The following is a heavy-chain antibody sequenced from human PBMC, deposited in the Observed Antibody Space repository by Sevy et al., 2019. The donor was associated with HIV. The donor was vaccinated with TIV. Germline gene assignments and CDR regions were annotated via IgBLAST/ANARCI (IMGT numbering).Heavy chain of an antibody. Sequence: PSETLSLTCAVSGDSISSGIYSWNWIRQPPGKGLEWIGYIYHTGNTYYNPSLRSRVTISVETSKNHFSLKLTSVTAADTAVYYCARDSGDYPYYFDHWGQGTLVTVSS. V-gene: IGHV4-30-2*01. D-gene: IGHD2-21*02. CDR2: IYHTGNT. CDR3: ARDSGDYPYYFDH. CDR1: GDSISSGIYS. J-gene: IGHJ4*02.